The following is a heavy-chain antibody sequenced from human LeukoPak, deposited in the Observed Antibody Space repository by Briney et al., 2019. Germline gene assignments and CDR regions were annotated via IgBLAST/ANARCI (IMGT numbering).Heavy chain of an antibody. Sequence: SVKVSCKASGGTFSSYAISWVRQAPGQGLEWMGRIIPIFGTANYAQKFQGRVTITTDESTSTAYMELSSLRSEDTAVYYCARGAYYDSSGYLDYWGQGTLVTVSS. J-gene: IGHJ4*02. CDR3: ARGAYYDSSGYLDY. CDR2: IIPIFGTA. D-gene: IGHD3-22*01. V-gene: IGHV1-69*05. CDR1: GGTFSSYA.